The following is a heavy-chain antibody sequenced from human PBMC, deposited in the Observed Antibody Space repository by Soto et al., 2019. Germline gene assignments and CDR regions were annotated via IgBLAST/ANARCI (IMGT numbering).Heavy chain of an antibody. D-gene: IGHD3-16*01. CDR1: GFTFSTFW. J-gene: IGHJ4*02. CDR3: VGGPGWKFAY. CDR2: INGDGSQK. V-gene: IGHV3-7*03. Sequence: GGSLRLSCAASGFTFSTFWMTWVRQAPGKGLEWVANINGDGSQKYYVGSVKGRFTISRDDTENSLYLQMNSLRADDTAVYYCVGGPGWKFAYWGQGTLVTVSS.